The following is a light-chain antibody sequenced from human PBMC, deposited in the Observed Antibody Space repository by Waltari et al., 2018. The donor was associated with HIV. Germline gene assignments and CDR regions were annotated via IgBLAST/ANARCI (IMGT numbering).Light chain of an antibody. CDR3: QQYFNTPLT. CDR1: RTILYNSNNKHD. Sequence: DIVMTQSPDALALSLGERATINCKSSRTILYNSNNKHDLAWYQQKPGPPPKLLIDWACTRESVVPDRVSGSWSGTDFTLTISNVQTEDMAVYYCQQYFNTPLTFGGGTKVEIK. CDR2: WAC. J-gene: IGKJ4*01. V-gene: IGKV4-1*01.